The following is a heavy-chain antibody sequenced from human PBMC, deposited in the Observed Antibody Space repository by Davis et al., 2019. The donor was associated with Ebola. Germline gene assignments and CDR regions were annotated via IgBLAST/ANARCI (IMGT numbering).Heavy chain of an antibody. CDR1: GFPFANPW. J-gene: IGHJ4*02. D-gene: IGHD4-23*01. V-gene: IGHV3-9*01. CDR3: AKEEAVGTMIY. Sequence: GGSLRLSCAGSGFPFANPWMNWVRQAPGKGLEWVSGISWNSGSIGYADSVKGRFTISRDNAKNSLYLQMNSLRAEDTALYYCAKEEAVGTMIYWGQGTLVTVSS. CDR2: ISWNSGSI.